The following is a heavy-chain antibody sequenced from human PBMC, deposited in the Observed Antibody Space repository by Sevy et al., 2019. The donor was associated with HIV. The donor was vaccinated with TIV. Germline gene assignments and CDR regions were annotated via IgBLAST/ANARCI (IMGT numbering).Heavy chain of an antibody. V-gene: IGHV3-21*01. Sequence: GGSLRLSCEASGFTFTSYSMNWDRQAPGKGLEWVSSISSYSYISYADSVKGRFTVSRDNAKNSLYLQMNSLRAEDMAVYYCARDGGNYFDYWGQGTLVTVSS. CDR2: ISSYSYI. CDR1: GFTFTSYS. D-gene: IGHD3-16*01. J-gene: IGHJ4*02. CDR3: ARDGGNYFDY.